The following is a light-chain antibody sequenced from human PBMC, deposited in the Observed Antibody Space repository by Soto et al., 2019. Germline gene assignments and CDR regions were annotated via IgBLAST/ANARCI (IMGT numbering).Light chain of an antibody. CDR2: GIS. CDR1: QSVTSNY. Sequence: EIVWTQSPDTLAFSPGERATLSCRASQSVTSNYLAWYQQKPGQAPRLLIFGISSRATGIPDRFSGSGSGTDFTLTIARLEPEDFAVYSCQQYGSSYAFGQGTKLEIK. CDR3: QQYGSSYA. J-gene: IGKJ2*01. V-gene: IGKV3-20*01.